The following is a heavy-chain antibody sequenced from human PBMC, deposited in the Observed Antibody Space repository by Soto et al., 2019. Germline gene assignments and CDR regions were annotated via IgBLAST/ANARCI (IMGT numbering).Heavy chain of an antibody. D-gene: IGHD4-17*01. CDR2: IRTKVNDYAT. CDR3: TRPNDSGDYDWYFDL. J-gene: IGHJ2*01. Sequence: QLVESGGGLVQPGGSLKVSCAASGFTFSDSALHWVRQASRKGLEWVGRIRTKVNDYATIYAASVKGRFTISRDDSKNTAYLQMNSLKTEDTAVYYCTRPNDSGDYDWYFDLWGRGTLVTVSS. CDR1: GFTFSDSA. V-gene: IGHV3-73*02.